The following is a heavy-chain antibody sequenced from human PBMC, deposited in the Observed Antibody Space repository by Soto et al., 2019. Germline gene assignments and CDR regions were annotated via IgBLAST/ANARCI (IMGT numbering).Heavy chain of an antibody. Sequence: SETLSLTCTVSGGSISSSSYYWGWIRQPPGKGLEWIGSIYYSGSTYYNPSLKSRVTISVDTSKNQFSLEVSSVTAADTAVYYCARRYYDILTGYHYYFDYWGQGTLVTVSS. J-gene: IGHJ4*02. CDR1: GGSISSSSYY. V-gene: IGHV4-39*01. CDR3: ARRYYDILTGYHYYFDY. D-gene: IGHD3-9*01. CDR2: IYYSGST.